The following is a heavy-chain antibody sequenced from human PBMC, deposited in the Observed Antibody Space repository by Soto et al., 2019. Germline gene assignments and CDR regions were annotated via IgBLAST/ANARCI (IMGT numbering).Heavy chain of an antibody. CDR2: MNPNSGNT. J-gene: IGHJ6*03. Sequence: QVQLVQSGAEVKKPGASVKVSCKASRYTFTSYDINWVRQATGQGLEWMGWMNPNSGNTGYAQKFQGRVTMTRNTSISTAYMELSSLRSEDTAVYYCARGPSNYGPIDMDVWGKGTTVTVSS. CDR3: ARGPSNYGPIDMDV. D-gene: IGHD4-4*01. CDR1: RYTFTSYD. V-gene: IGHV1-8*01.